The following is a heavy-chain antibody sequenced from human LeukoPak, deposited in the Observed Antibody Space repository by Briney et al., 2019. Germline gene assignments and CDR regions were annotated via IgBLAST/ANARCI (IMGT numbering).Heavy chain of an antibody. CDR1: GGSINSYY. CDR2: IYYSGST. D-gene: IGHD3-10*01. Sequence: SETLSLTCTVSGGSINSYYWSWIRQPPGKGLEWIGYIYYSGSTNYNPSPKSRVTISVDTSKNQFSLKLSSVTAADTAVYYCARAVGSGSYDGPYYYYYMDVWGKGTTVTISS. J-gene: IGHJ6*03. V-gene: IGHV4-59*01. CDR3: ARAVGSGSYDGPYYYYYMDV.